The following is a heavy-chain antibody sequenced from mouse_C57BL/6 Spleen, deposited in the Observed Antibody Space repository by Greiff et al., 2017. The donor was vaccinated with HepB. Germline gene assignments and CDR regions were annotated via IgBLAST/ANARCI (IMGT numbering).Heavy chain of an antibody. D-gene: IGHD1-1*01. Sequence: QVQLQQSGPELVKPGASVKISCKASGYAFSSSWMNWVKQRPGKGLEWIGQIYPGDGDTNYNGKFKGKATLTADKSSSTAYMQLSSLTSEDSAVYFCARSPITTVVEGYFDVWGTGTTVTVSS. J-gene: IGHJ1*03. CDR1: GYAFSSSW. CDR2: IYPGDGDT. V-gene: IGHV1-82*01. CDR3: ARSPITTVVEGYFDV.